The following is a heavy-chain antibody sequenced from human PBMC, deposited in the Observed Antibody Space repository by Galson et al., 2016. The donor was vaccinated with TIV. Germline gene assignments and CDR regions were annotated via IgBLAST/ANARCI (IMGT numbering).Heavy chain of an antibody. Sequence: QSGAEVKKPGESLRISCKGSGYSFTNYWINWVRQMPGKGLEWMGRIDPSDSYINYSPSFEGHVTISADRSITTACLHWSSLRASDTAIYYCARGVSTGSGWLDPWGQGTLVTVSS. V-gene: IGHV5-10-1*01. J-gene: IGHJ5*02. CDR2: IDPSDSYI. CDR3: ARGVSTGSGWLDP. CDR1: GYSFTNYW. D-gene: IGHD5/OR15-5a*01.